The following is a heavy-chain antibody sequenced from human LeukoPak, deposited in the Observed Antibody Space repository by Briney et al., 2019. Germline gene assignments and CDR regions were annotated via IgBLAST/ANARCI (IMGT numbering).Heavy chain of an antibody. J-gene: IGHJ4*02. CDR1: GFTFSSYG. CDR3: AKTGGSHYFDY. CDR2: ISYDGSNK. V-gene: IGHV3-30*18. D-gene: IGHD1-26*01. Sequence: AGGSLRLSCAASGFTFSSYGMHWVRQAPGKGLEWVAVISYDGSNKYYADSVKGRFTISRDNSKNTLYLQMNSLRAEDTAVYYCAKTGGSHYFDYWGQGTLVTVSS.